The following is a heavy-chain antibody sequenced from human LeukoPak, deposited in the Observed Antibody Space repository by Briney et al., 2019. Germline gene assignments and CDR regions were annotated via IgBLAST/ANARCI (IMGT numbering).Heavy chain of an antibody. D-gene: IGHD2-2*01. Sequence: PSETLSLTCTVSGGSISSYYWSWIRQPPGKGLEWIGYIYYSGSTNYNPSLKSRVTISVDTSKNQFSLKLSSVTAADTAVYYCAREGYCSGTSCYPEMDYYYYMDVWGKGTTVTVSS. CDR1: GGSISSYY. CDR2: IYYSGST. CDR3: AREGYCSGTSCYPEMDYYYYMDV. J-gene: IGHJ6*03. V-gene: IGHV4-59*01.